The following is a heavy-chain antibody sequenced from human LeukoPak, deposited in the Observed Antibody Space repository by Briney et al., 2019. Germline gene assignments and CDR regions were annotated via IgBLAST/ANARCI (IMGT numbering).Heavy chain of an antibody. CDR3: ARSDYDILTGYSKRRIDY. CDR2: ISAYNGNT. Sequence: ASVKVSCKASGYTFTSYGISWVRQAPGQGLEWMGWISAYNGNTNYAQKLQGRVTMTTDTSTSTAYMELRSLRSDDTAVYYCARSDYDILTGYSKRRIDYWGQGTLVTVSS. J-gene: IGHJ4*02. V-gene: IGHV1-18*01. CDR1: GYTFTSYG. D-gene: IGHD3-9*01.